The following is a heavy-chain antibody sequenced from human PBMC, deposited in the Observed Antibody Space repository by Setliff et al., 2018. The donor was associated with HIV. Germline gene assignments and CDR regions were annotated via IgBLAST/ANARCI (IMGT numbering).Heavy chain of an antibody. V-gene: IGHV1-46*01. Sequence: ASVNVSCKASGYTFTSYYMHWVRQAPGQGLECMGIINPSGGSTTYAQKFQGRVSIARDTSASTAYMELSSLRSEDTDLYYCARVQTMAVAGTQYYYMDVWGKGTTVTVSS. D-gene: IGHD6-19*01. J-gene: IGHJ6*03. CDR2: INPSGGST. CDR1: GYTFTSYY. CDR3: ARVQTMAVAGTQYYYMDV.